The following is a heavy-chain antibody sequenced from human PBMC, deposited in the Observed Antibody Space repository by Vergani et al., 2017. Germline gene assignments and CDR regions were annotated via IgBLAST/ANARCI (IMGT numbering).Heavy chain of an antibody. D-gene: IGHD6-6*01. CDR1: GGSISSGSYY. V-gene: IGHV4-61*02. J-gene: IGHJ4*02. CDR3: ARGNDSVKYSSSYFDY. CDR2: IYTSGST. Sequence: QVQLQESGPGLVKPSQTLSLTCTVSGGSISSGSYYWSWIRQPAGKGLEWIGRIYTSGSTNYNPSLKSRVTISVDTSKNQFSLKLSSVTAADTAVYYCARGNDSVKYSSSYFDYWGQGTLVTVSS.